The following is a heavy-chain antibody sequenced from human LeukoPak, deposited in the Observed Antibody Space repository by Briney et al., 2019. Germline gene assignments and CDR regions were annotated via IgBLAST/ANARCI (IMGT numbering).Heavy chain of an antibody. J-gene: IGHJ3*02. Sequence: GGSLRLSCAASGFTFSSYEMNWVRQAPGKGLEWVSYISSSGSTIYYADSVKGRFTIFRDNAKNSLYLQMNSLRAEDTAVYYCARGGIAVAGRIDAFDIWGQGTMVTVSS. V-gene: IGHV3-48*03. CDR2: ISSSGSTI. CDR1: GFTFSSYE. CDR3: ARGGIAVAGRIDAFDI. D-gene: IGHD6-19*01.